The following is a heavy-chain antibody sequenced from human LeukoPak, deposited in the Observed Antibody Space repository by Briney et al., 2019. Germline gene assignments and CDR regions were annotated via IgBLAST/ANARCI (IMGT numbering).Heavy chain of an antibody. D-gene: IGHD3-9*01. CDR3: ARGRAYYDILTGYYRPTYYFDY. CDR1: GGSFSGYY. Sequence: SETLSLTCAVYGGSFSGYYWSWIRQPPGKGLEWIGEINHSGSTNYNPSLKSRVTISVDTSKNQFSLKLSSVTAADTAVYYCARGRAYYDILTGYYRPTYYFDYWGQGTLVTVSS. CDR2: INHSGST. J-gene: IGHJ4*02. V-gene: IGHV4-34*01.